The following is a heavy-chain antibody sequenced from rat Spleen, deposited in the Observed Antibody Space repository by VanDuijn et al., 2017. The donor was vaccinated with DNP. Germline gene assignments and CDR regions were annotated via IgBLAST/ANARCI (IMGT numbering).Heavy chain of an antibody. D-gene: IGHD1-2*01. CDR3: ARWSSSHWYFDF. V-gene: IGHV5-22*01. CDR2: VRFDGGST. Sequence: EVQLVESGGGLVQPGRSLKLSCAASGFAFSDYYMAWVRQAPTKGLEWVAYVRFDGGSTCYGDSVKGRCTISRDNAKSILYLQMNSLRSEDMATYYCARWSSSHWYFDFWGPGTRVTVSS. J-gene: IGHJ1*01. CDR1: GFAFSDYY.